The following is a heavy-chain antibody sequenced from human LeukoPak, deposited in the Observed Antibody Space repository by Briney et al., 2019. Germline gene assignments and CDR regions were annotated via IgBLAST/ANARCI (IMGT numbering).Heavy chain of an antibody. J-gene: IGHJ4*02. CDR2: IKQDGSEK. Sequence: PGGSLRLSCVASGFSFSSYWMAGVPQAPGKGPEWVSSIKQDGSEKFYADSVKGRFTISKDNDQNTLYLRINSLRGEDTAVYYCARENHSKYEYWGQGTPVTVSS. V-gene: IGHV3-7*01. CDR3: ARENHSKYEY. CDR1: GFSFSSYW. D-gene: IGHD1-14*01.